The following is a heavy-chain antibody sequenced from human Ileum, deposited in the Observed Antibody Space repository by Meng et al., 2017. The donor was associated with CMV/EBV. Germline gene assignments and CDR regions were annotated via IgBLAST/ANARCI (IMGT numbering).Heavy chain of an antibody. Sequence: VQMQDSGQVMLTPSETLSSSWIVSGTSSKNYIWYWVRQPGGQGLEWIGLIQVIGQTVYNPYLKSRVTVSLDESKSQFSLTLNSVTAEDTATYYCAGSRPGGGACDYWGQGILVTVSS. V-gene: IGHV4-4*07. CDR1: GTSSKNYI. CDR3: AGSRPGGGACDY. D-gene: IGHD3-16*01. CDR2: IQVIGQT. J-gene: IGHJ4*02.